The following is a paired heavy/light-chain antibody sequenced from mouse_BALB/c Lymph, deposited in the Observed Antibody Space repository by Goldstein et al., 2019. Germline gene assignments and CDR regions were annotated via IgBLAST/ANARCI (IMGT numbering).Heavy chain of an antibody. J-gene: IGHJ3*01. CDR1: GYSITSDYA. V-gene: IGHV3-2*02. CDR2: ISYSGST. Sequence: DVQLQESGPGLVKPSQSLSLTCTVTGYSITSDYAWNWIRQFPGNKLEWMGYISYSGSTSYNPSLKSRISITRDTSKNQFFLQLNSVTTEDTATYYCANYDEGAWFAYWGQGTLVTVSA. CDR3: ANYDEGAWFAY. D-gene: IGHD2-4*01.
Light chain of an antibody. CDR2: DTS. CDR1: SSVSY. CDR3: QQWSSYPLT. J-gene: IGKJ5*01. V-gene: IGKV4-55*01. Sequence: QIVLTQSPAIMSASPGEKVTMTCSASSSVSYMYWYQQKPGSSPRLLIYDTSNLASGVPVRFSGSGSGTSYSLTISRMEAEDAATYYCQQWSSYPLTFGAGTKLELK.